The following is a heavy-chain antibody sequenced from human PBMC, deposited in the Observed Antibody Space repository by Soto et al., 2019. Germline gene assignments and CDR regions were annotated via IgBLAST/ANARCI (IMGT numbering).Heavy chain of an antibody. CDR2: INPSGGST. CDR1: GYTFTSYY. CDR3: AKDGDCSGSSCYLLYYFFGMDV. D-gene: IGHD2-15*01. V-gene: IGHV1-46*01. Sequence: GASVKVSCTASGYTFTSYYMHWVRQAPGQGLEWMGIINPSGGSTSYAQKFQGRVTMTRDTSTSTVYMELNSLRAEDTAVYYCAKDGDCSGSSCYLLYYFFGMDVWGQGTTVTVSS. J-gene: IGHJ6*02.